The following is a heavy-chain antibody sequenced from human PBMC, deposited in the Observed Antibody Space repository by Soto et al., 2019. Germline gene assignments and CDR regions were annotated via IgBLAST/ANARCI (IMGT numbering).Heavy chain of an antibody. CDR2: ISGSGGRT. D-gene: IGHD6-13*01. CDR3: AKPGYSTSGWLDY. CDR1: GFTFSSYG. J-gene: IGHJ4*02. V-gene: IGHV3-23*01. Sequence: PGGSLRLSCAASGFTFSSYGMTWVRQAPGKGLECVSIISGSGGRTFYADSVEGRLTISRDNSKNTLYLQMNSLRAEDTAIYYCAKPGYSTSGWLDYWGQGTLVTVSS.